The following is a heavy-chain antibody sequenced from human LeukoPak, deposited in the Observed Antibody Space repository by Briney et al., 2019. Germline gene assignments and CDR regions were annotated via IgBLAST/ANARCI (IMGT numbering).Heavy chain of an antibody. Sequence: PGGSLRLSCAASGFTFSSYAMSWVRQAPGKGLEWVSAISGSGGSTYYADSVKGRFTISRDNSKNTLYLQMNSLRAEDTAVYYCAKDHSWGVPAAILPWFDPWGQGTLVTVSS. J-gene: IGHJ5*02. D-gene: IGHD2-2*02. CDR1: GFTFSSYA. CDR3: AKDHSWGVPAAILPWFDP. CDR2: ISGSGGST. V-gene: IGHV3-23*01.